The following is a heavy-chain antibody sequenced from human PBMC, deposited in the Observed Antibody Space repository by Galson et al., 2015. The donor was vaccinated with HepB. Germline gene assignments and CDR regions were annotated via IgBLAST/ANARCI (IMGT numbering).Heavy chain of an antibody. D-gene: IGHD4-17*01. Sequence: SLRLSCAASGFTFRDYYMSWIRQTPGKGLEWLSYISSNTGTHTNYADSVKGRLTISRDSAENSLYLQMSSLRVEDTAVYYCARVADSHYGDHTHFDSWGQGTLVTVSS. V-gene: IGHV3-11*06. CDR3: ARVADSHYGDHTHFDS. J-gene: IGHJ4*02. CDR1: GFTFRDYY. CDR2: ISSNTGTHT.